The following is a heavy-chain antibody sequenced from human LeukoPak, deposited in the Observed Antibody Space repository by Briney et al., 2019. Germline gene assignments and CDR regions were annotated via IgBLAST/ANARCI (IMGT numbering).Heavy chain of an antibody. D-gene: IGHD3-22*01. CDR2: INHSGST. Sequence: PSETLSLTCAVYGGSFSGYYWSWIRQPPGKRLEWIGEINHSGSTNYNPSLKSRVTISVDTSKNQFSLKLSSVTAADTAVYYCARERPRIYYYDSSGYPHTPYYFDYWGQGTLVTVSS. J-gene: IGHJ4*02. V-gene: IGHV4-34*01. CDR3: ARERPRIYYYDSSGYPHTPYYFDY. CDR1: GGSFSGYY.